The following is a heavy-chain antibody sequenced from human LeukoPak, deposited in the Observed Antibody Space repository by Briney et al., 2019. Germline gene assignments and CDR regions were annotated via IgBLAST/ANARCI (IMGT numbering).Heavy chain of an antibody. CDR2: INPNSGGT. CDR3: ASRGGSYYYDSSGYYYTEDYFDY. CDR1: GYTFTGYY. V-gene: IGHV1-2*02. J-gene: IGHJ4*02. Sequence: GASVKVSCKTSGYTFTGYYMHWVRQAPGQGLEWMGWINPNSGGTNYAQKFQGRVTMTRDTSISTAYMELSRLRSDDTAVYYCASRGGSYYYDSSGYYYTEDYFDYWGQGTLVTVSS. D-gene: IGHD3-22*01.